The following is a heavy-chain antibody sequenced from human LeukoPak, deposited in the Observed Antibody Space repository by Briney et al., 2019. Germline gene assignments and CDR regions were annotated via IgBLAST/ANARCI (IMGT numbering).Heavy chain of an antibody. V-gene: IGHV4-34*01. Sequence: SETLSLTCAVCGGSFSGYYWSWLRQPPGKGLEWIGEINHSGSTNYNPSLKSRVTISVDTSKNQFSLKLSSVTAADTAVYYCARGGRSITMVRGVIITRWFDPWGQGTLVTVSS. CDR1: GGSFSGYY. J-gene: IGHJ5*02. CDR2: INHSGST. CDR3: ARGGRSITMVRGVIITRWFDP. D-gene: IGHD3-10*01.